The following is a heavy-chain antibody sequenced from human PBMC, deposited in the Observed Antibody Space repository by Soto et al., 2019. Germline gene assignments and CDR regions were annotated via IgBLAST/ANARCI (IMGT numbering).Heavy chain of an antibody. CDR1: GFTFSCYG. V-gene: IGHV3-30*18. Sequence: QVLLVQSGGGVVQPGKSLRLSCAASGFTFSCYGMHWVRQAPGKGLEWVALISYDENKKYYADSVKGRFTISRDNSENTVYLQMDNLRVEDTAFYYCAKGPMYTDSWYGGDLWGQGTLVTVSS. CDR3: AKGPMYTDSWYGGDL. J-gene: IGHJ5*02. D-gene: IGHD6-13*01. CDR2: ISYDENKK.